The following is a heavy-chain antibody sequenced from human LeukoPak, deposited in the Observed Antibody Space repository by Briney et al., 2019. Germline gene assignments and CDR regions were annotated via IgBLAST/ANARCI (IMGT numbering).Heavy chain of an antibody. D-gene: IGHD3-3*01. CDR3: ARGFWNGFDY. Sequence: GGSLRLSCAASGFTFSSYSMNWVRQAPGKGLEWVSYISSSSSTIYCADSVKGRFTIFRDNAKNSLYLQMNSLRAEDTAVYYCARGFWNGFDYWGQGTLVTVSS. CDR1: GFTFSSYS. V-gene: IGHV3-48*01. J-gene: IGHJ4*02. CDR2: ISSSSSTI.